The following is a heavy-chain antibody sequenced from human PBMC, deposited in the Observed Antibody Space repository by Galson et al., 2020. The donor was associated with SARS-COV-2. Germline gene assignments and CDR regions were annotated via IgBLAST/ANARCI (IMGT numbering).Heavy chain of an antibody. CDR2: IVVVSGKT. Sequence: SVKVSCKTSGFRFTASAVQRVRQARAQRMEWLGWIVVVSGKTNHAQKFQERVTITRDMSTTTAYMELSSLRSEDTAVYYCAAFVGNNPAYWGQGTLVTVSS. CDR1: GFRFTASA. D-gene: IGHD1-26*01. J-gene: IGHJ4*02. V-gene: IGHV1-58*01. CDR3: AAFVGNNPAY.